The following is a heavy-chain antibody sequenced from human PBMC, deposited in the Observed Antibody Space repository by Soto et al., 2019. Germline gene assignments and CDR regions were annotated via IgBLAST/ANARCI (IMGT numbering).Heavy chain of an antibody. Sequence: QVQLVQSGAEVKKPGASVKVSCKASGYTFTSYGLTWVRQAPGQGLEWMGWTSGDNGNTNYAQKLQDRVTMTTDASTSTAYVDPRSLRSDDTAVYDSASDWYCSGPACDDCFDPWGQGTLVTVSS. V-gene: IGHV1-18*01. CDR1: GYTFTSYG. CDR2: TSGDNGNT. J-gene: IGHJ5*02. CDR3: ASDWYCSGPACDDCFDP. D-gene: IGHD2-15*01.